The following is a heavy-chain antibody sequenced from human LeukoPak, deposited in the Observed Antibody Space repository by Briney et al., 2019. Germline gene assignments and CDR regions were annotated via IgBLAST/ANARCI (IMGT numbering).Heavy chain of an antibody. J-gene: IGHJ6*03. CDR1: DGSISSYY. CDR2: IYTSGST. D-gene: IGHD2/OR15-2a*01. CDR3: ARGTTMHYYYYYMDV. V-gene: IGHV4-4*07. Sequence: SETLSLTCTVSDGSISSYYWNWIRQPAGKGLEWIGRIYTSGSTTYNPSLKSRVTMSVDTSKNQFSLKLSSVTAADTAVYYCARGTTMHYYYYYMDVWGQGTTVTVSS.